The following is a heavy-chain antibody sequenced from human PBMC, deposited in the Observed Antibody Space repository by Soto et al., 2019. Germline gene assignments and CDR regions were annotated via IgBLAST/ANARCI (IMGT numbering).Heavy chain of an antibody. CDR2: MNPNSGNT. J-gene: IGHJ6*03. V-gene: IGHV1-8*01. Sequence: ASVKVSCKASGYTFTSYDINWVRQATGQGLEWMGWMNPNSGNTGYAQKFQGRVTMTRNTSISTAYMELSSLRSEDTAVYYCAREIFVVVIPDSYYYYYMDVWGKGPTVTVSS. CDR1: GYTFTSYD. CDR3: AREIFVVVIPDSYYYYYMDV. D-gene: IGHD3-3*01.